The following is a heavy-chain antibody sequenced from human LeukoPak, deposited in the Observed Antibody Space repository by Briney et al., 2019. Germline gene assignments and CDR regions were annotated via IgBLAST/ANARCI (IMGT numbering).Heavy chain of an antibody. Sequence: SETLSLTCTVSGGSISSSTYHWGWIRQSPGKGLEWIGTVDNPGSTNYNPSLKSRVTISVDTSKNQFSLKLSSVTAADTAVYYCARVSYSSSWAPYWYFDLWGRGTLVTVSS. CDR3: ARVSYSSSWAPYWYFDL. V-gene: IGHV4-39*07. D-gene: IGHD6-13*01. J-gene: IGHJ2*01. CDR2: VDNPGST. CDR1: GGSISSSTYH.